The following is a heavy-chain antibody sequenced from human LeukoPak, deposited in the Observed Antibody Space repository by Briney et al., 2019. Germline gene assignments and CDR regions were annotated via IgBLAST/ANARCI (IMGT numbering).Heavy chain of an antibody. D-gene: IGHD2-8*01. CDR2: ISYDGSNK. V-gene: IGHV3-30*04. Sequence: PGASLTLSSAAYGFTFSSNAMHWVRQAPGKGQERVAVISYDGSNKYYADSVKGRFTISRDNSKNTLYLQMNSLRAEDTAVYYCARTRKYDNYFDYWGQGTLVTVSS. J-gene: IGHJ4*02. CDR1: GFTFSSNA. CDR3: ARTRKYDNYFDY.